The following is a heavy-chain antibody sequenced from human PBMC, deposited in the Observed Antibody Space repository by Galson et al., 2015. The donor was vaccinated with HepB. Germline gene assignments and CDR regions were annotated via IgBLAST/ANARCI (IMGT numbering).Heavy chain of an antibody. Sequence: SVKVSCKASGYTFTSYAMHWVRQAPGQRLEWMGWINAGNGNTKYSQKFQGRVTITRDTSASTAYMELSSLRSEDTAVYYCARDRITIFGVVILDEWSGGMDVWGQGTTVTVSS. D-gene: IGHD3-3*01. V-gene: IGHV1-3*01. CDR3: ARDRITIFGVVILDEWSGGMDV. CDR1: GYTFTSYA. CDR2: INAGNGNT. J-gene: IGHJ6*02.